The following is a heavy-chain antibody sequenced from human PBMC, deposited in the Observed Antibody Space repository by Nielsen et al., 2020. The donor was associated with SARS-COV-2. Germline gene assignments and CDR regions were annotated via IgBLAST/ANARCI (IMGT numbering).Heavy chain of an antibody. Sequence: GESLKISCAASGFTFSSYGMHWVRQAPGKGLEWVAVIWYDGSNKYYADSVKGRFTISRDNSKNTLYLQMNSLRDEDTAVYYCARDRDSVLYSGYPPEGYGMDVWGQGTTVTVSS. D-gene: IGHD5-12*01. CDR2: IWYDGSNK. J-gene: IGHJ6*02. CDR1: GFTFSSYG. V-gene: IGHV3-33*01. CDR3: ARDRDSVLYSGYPPEGYGMDV.